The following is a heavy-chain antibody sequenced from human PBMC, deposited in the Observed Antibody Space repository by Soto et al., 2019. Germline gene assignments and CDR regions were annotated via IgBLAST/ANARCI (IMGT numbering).Heavy chain of an antibody. CDR2: IYSGGST. D-gene: IGHD2-15*01. CDR3: ARDRVHAFDCSGGSCYRPGYYYMDV. Sequence: GGSLRLSCAASGFTVSSNYMSWVRQAPGKGLEWVSVIYSGGSTYYADSVKGRFTISRDNSKNTLYLQMNSLRAEDTAVYYCARDRVHAFDCSGGSCYRPGYYYMDVWGKGTTVTVSS. J-gene: IGHJ6*03. CDR1: GFTVSSNY. V-gene: IGHV3-66*01.